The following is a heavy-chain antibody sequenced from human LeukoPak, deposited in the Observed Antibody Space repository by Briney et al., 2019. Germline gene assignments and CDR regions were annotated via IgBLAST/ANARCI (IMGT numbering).Heavy chain of an antibody. D-gene: IGHD1-26*01. V-gene: IGHV4-59*08. CDR3: ARGRGYGGNYLRSFDI. J-gene: IGHJ3*02. CDR2: NSGST. CDR1: GGSISSYY. Sequence: SETLSLTCSVSGGSISSYYWSWIRQPPGKGLEWIGYNSGSTNYNPSLKSRVTILLDRSKNQFSLKLSSVTAADTAIYYCARGRGYGGNYLRSFDIWGQGTMVTVSS.